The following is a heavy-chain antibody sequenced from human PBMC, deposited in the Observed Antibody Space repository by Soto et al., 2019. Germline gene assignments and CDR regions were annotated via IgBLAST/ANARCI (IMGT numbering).Heavy chain of an antibody. J-gene: IGHJ5*02. CDR2: ISRNGDTT. Sequence: EVRLVESGGDLVQPGGSLRLSCAASGFTFGNYGINWVRQAPGKGLEWISYISRNGDTTYYAESVKGRFTISRDNAKNTLHLEMNTLRPADTAVYCCARGMGARVPVPRWFDPWGQGTLVTVS. CDR1: GFTFGNYG. CDR3: ARGMGARVPVPRWFDP. D-gene: IGHD3-10*01. V-gene: IGHV3-48*03.